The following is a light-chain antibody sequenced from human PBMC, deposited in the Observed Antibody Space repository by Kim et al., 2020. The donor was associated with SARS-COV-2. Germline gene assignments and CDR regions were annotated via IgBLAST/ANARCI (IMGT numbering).Light chain of an antibody. J-gene: IGLJ2*01. Sequence: QSITISCTGTSSDVGSYTLVSWYQQHPGNAPKLFICEVSQRPSGVSARISGSKSGNTASLTISGLQAEDEADYYCCSYAGSSSFLIFGGGTQLTVL. CDR1: SSDVGSYTL. CDR3: CSYAGSSSFLI. CDR2: EVS. V-gene: IGLV2-23*02.